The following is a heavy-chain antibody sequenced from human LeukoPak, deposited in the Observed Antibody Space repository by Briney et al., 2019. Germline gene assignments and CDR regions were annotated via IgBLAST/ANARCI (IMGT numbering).Heavy chain of an antibody. CDR1: GVAVNDYY. Sequence: PLEALSLSCTVSGVAVNDYYCNWVRQSAGGGLEWIGRMYGSVSTNYNPSLKSRVTMSVDRSKRQFSLKLNSVTAADTAVYYCARGMRLFAYWGQGTLVTVSS. J-gene: IGHJ4*02. CDR3: ARGMRLFAY. CDR2: MYGSVST. V-gene: IGHV4-4*07.